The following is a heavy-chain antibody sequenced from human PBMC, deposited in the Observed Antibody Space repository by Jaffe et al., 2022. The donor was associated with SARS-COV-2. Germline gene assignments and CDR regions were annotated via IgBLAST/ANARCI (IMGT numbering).Heavy chain of an antibody. V-gene: IGHV3-15*01. CDR2: IKSKTDGGTT. CDR1: GFTFSNAW. CDR3: VLDSYGFYYYYGMDV. J-gene: IGHJ6*02. Sequence: EVQLVESGGGLVKPGGSLRLSCAASGFTFSNAWMSWVRQAPGKGLEWVGRIKSKTDGGTTDYAAPVKGRFTISRDDSKNTLYLQMNSLKTEDTAVYYCVLDSYGFYYYYGMDVWGQGTTVTVSS. D-gene: IGHD5-18*01.